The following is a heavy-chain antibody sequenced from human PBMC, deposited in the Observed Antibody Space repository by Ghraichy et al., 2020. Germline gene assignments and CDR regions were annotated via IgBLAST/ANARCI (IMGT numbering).Heavy chain of an antibody. CDR3: AKGGYYREFDY. CDR2: ISATAVGT. D-gene: IGHD2-15*01. CDR1: GFIFSSYA. J-gene: IGHJ4*02. V-gene: IGHV3-23*01. Sequence: GGSLRLSCVASGFIFSSYAMSWVRQSPGKGLEWVSAISATAVGTYYADSVKGRFTISRDNSKNTLNLQMNSLRAEDTAVYYCAKGGYYREFDYWGQGTLVTVSS.